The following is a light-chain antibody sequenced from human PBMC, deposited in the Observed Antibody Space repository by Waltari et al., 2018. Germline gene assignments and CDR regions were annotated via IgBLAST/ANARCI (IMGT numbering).Light chain of an antibody. CDR2: DVT. V-gene: IGLV2-14*03. J-gene: IGLJ2*01. CDR3: ISYATSTTLDVV. CDR1: STDVGGHNY. Sequence: QSALTQPASVSGSPGQSITISCTGTSTDVGGHNYVSWYQLHPGKAPKLLIYDVTNRPSGISDRFSASKSGNTASLTISGLQAEDEADYYYISYATSTTLDVVFGGGTKLTVL.